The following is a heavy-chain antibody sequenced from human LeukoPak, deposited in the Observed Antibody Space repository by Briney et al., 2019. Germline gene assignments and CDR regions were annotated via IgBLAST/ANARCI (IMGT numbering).Heavy chain of an antibody. CDR2: ISGSGGST. V-gene: IGHV3-23*01. CDR1: GSTFTFYA. D-gene: IGHD4-17*01. J-gene: IGHJ6*03. Sequence: GGSLRLSRAASGSTFTFYAMSWVRQAPGKGLEWVSVISGSGGSTYYADSVKGRFTISRDNSKNTLYLQMDSLRAEDTAVYYCAKWDGDLYYYYYMDVWGKGTTVTVSS. CDR3: AKWDGDLYYYYYMDV.